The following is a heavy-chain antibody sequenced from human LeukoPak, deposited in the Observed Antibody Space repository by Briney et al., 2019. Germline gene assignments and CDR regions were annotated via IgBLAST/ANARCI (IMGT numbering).Heavy chain of an antibody. CDR2: INHSGST. D-gene: IGHD3-10*01. CDR3: ARYGSGSYYTPSTFDY. Sequence: SETLSLTCAVYGGSFSGYYWSWIRQSPGKGLEWIGEINHSGSTNYNPSLKSRVTISVDTSKNQFSLKLSSVTAADTAVYYCARYGSGSYYTPSTFDYCGQGTLVTVSS. J-gene: IGHJ4*02. CDR1: GGSFSGYY. V-gene: IGHV4-34*01.